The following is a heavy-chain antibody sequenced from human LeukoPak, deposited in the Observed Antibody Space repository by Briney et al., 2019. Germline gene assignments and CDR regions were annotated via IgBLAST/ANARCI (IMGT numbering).Heavy chain of an antibody. Sequence: TVSLAWTVSGVSVRSGDYGWSWIRQPPGKGLEWIAEMYYSGSTYYNPSLKSRVTMSADTSKNQLSLKLSSVTAADTAVYHCARPYYYDSRIDPWGQGILVTVSS. CDR2: MYYSGST. CDR1: GVSVRSGDYG. CDR3: ARPYYYDSRIDP. D-gene: IGHD3-22*01. V-gene: IGHV4-30-4*01. J-gene: IGHJ5*02.